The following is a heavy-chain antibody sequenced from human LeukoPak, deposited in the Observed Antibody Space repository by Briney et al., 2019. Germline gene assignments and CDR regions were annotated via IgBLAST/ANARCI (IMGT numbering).Heavy chain of an antibody. D-gene: IGHD6-19*01. CDR3: AREYPGIAVAAPGFDY. V-gene: IGHV6-1*01. CDR1: GDSVSSNSAA. CDR2: TYYRSKWYN. Sequence: SQTLSLTCAISGDSVSSNSAAWNWIRQSPSSGLEWLGRTYYRSKWYNDYAVSVKSRIIINPDTSKNQFSLQLNSVTPEDTAVYYCAREYPGIAVAAPGFDYWGQGTLVTVSS. J-gene: IGHJ4*02.